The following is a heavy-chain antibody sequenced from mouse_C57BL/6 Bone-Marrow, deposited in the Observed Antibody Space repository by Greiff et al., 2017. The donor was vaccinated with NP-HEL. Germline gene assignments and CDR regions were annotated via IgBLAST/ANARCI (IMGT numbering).Heavy chain of an antibody. J-gene: IGHJ1*03. V-gene: IGHV1-64*01. CDR1: GYTFTSYW. D-gene: IGHD1-1*01. CDR3: ARATVRPYWYFDV. Sequence: QVHVKQPGAELVKPGASVKLSCKASGYTFTSYWMHWVKQRPGQGLEWIGMIHPNSGSTNYNEKFKSKATLTVDKSSSTAYMQLSSLTSEDSAVYYCARATVRPYWYFDVWGTGTTVTVSS. CDR2: IHPNSGST.